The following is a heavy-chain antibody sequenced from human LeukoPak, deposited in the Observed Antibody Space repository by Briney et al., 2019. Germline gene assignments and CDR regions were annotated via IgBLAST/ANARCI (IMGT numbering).Heavy chain of an antibody. CDR3: AVGGLYYDSSGYYFTFDY. D-gene: IGHD3-22*01. J-gene: IGHJ4*02. Sequence: SVKVSCKASGGTFSSYAISWVRQAPGQGLEWMGGIIPIFGTANYAQKVQGRVTITTDEFTSTAYMELSSLRSEDTAVYYCAVGGLYYDSSGYYFTFDYWGQGTLVTVSS. V-gene: IGHV1-69*05. CDR2: IIPIFGTA. CDR1: GGTFSSYA.